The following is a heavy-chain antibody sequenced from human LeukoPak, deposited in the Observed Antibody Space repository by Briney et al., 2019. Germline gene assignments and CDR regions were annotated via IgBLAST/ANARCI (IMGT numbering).Heavy chain of an antibody. J-gene: IGHJ4*02. V-gene: IGHV3-21*01. CDR1: EFTFRSYS. D-gene: IGHD1-26*01. CDR3: ARRGYHDYSGFDY. CDR2: ISGSSSDI. Sequence: GGSLRLSCAGSEFTFRSYSMHWVRQAPGKGLEWVPSISGSSSDIYYADSVKGRFTISRDNSKNSLYLQMKSLRAEDTALYYCARRGYHDYSGFDYWGQGTLVTVSS.